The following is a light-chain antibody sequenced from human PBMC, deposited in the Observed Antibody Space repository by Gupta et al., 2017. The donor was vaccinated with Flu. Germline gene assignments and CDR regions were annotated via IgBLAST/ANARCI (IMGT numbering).Light chain of an antibody. J-gene: IGLJ3*02. CDR3: LLYYTGAQV. V-gene: IGLV7-43*01. CDR1: TGAVTSGHY. Sequence: NTGAVTSGHYPNWFQQKSGQPPRSLIYSVGNRHSWTPARFSGSLLGGKAALTLSGAQPEDEADYYCLLYYTGAQVFGGGTKLTVL. CDR2: SVG.